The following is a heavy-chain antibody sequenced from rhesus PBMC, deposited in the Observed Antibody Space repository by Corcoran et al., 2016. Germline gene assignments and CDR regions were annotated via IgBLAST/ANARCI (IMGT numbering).Heavy chain of an antibody. J-gene: IGHJ4*01. D-gene: IGHD3-22*01. CDR1: GGSFSSYW. CDR2: HNGNRAAT. V-gene: IGHV4-80*01. CDR3: ARDPLVIIRSFDY. Sequence: QVQLQESGPGLVKPSETLSLTCAVSGGSFSSYWWSWIRQPPGKGLEWIGEHNGNRAATTSPPSPSGRLTISKDPSQTPFSLMLSSVTAADTAVYYCARDPLVIIRSFDYWGQGVLVTVSS.